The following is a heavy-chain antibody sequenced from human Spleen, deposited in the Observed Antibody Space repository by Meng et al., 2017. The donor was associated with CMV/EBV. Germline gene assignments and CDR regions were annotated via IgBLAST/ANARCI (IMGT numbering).Heavy chain of an antibody. CDR1: GYTFIGYF. CDR3: AKDESNGYTDY. J-gene: IGHJ4*02. V-gene: IGHV1-2*02. Sequence: SCTASGYTFIGYFIHWLRQAPGQGLEWMGWVNPNNGDTKYAERFRGRVTMTSDTSTNTAYMELDSLRFVDTAIYYCAKDESNGYTDYWGPGTLVTVSS. CDR2: VNPNNGDT. D-gene: IGHD5-12*01.